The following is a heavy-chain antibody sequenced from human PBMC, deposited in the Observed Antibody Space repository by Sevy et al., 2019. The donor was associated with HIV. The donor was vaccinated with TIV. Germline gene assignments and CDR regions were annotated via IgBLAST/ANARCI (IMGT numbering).Heavy chain of an antibody. Sequence: GGSLRLSCAASGFTFSSYGMHWVRQAPGKGLEWVAVIWYDGSNKYYADSVKGRFTISRDNSKNRLYLQMNSLRAEDTAVYYCARARGPGYSSGWYDYWGQGTLVTVSS. CDR1: GFTFSSYG. D-gene: IGHD6-19*01. CDR2: IWYDGSNK. CDR3: ARARGPGYSSGWYDY. J-gene: IGHJ4*02. V-gene: IGHV3-33*01.